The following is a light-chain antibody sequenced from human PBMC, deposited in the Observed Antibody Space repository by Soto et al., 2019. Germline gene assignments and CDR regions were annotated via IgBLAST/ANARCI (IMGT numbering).Light chain of an antibody. V-gene: IGKV3-11*01. CDR3: QQRSNWPSIT. CDR2: EAS. CDR1: QSVNTY. Sequence: VLTQSPATLSLSPGERATLSCRASQSVNTYVAWYQQKPGQAPRLLIYEASKRATGIPARFSGSGSGTDFTLTISILEPEDFAVYYCQQRSNWPSITFGQGARLEI. J-gene: IGKJ5*01.